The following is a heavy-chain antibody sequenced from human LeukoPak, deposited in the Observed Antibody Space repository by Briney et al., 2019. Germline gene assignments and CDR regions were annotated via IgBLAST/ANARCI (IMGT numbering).Heavy chain of an antibody. Sequence: GGSLRLSCAASGFTFSSNSMSWVRQAPGKGLEWVSFIYSAANTHYSDSVKGRFTISIDNSKNTLYLQMNSLRAEDTAVYYCARRAGAYTHPYDYWGQGTLVTVSS. J-gene: IGHJ4*02. V-gene: IGHV3-53*01. D-gene: IGHD3-16*01. CDR2: IYSAANT. CDR3: ARRAGAYTHPYDY. CDR1: GFTFSSNS.